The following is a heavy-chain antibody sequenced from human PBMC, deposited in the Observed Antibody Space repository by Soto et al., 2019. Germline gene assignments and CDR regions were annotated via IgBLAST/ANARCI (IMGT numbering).Heavy chain of an antibody. J-gene: IGHJ6*02. D-gene: IGHD3-10*01. CDR1: GGSISSGDYY. CDR3: ATITMVRGVIVYYYGMDV. CDR2: IYYSGST. Sequence: PSETLSLTCTVSGGSISSGDYYWSWIRQPPGKGLEWIGYIYYSGSTYYNPSLKSRVTISVDTSKNQFSLKLSSVTAADTAVYYCATITMVRGVIVYYYGMDVWGQGTTVTVSS. V-gene: IGHV4-30-4*01.